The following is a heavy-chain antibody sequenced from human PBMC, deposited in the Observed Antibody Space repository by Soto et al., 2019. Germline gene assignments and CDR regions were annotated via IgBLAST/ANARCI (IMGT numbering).Heavy chain of an antibody. J-gene: IGHJ3*02. CDR3: VRPRYYGSSGYQESDAFDI. CDR2: IYPGDSDT. Sequence: PGESLKISCKGSGYSFTSYWIGWVRQMPGKGLEWMGIIYPGDSDTRYSPSFQGQVTISADKSISTAYLQWSSLKASDTAMYYCVRPRYYGSSGYQESDAFDIWGQGTMVTVSS. D-gene: IGHD3-22*01. CDR1: GYSFTSYW. V-gene: IGHV5-51*01.